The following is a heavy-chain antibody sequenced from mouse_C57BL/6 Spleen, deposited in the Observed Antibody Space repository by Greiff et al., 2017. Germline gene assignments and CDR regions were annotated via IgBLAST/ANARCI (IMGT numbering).Heavy chain of an antibody. CDR2: IYPGSGNT. Sequence: VQLQQSGAELVRPGASVKLSCKASGYTFTDYYINWVKQRPGQGLEWIARIYPGSGNTYYNEKFKGKATLTAEKSSSTAYMQLSSLTSEDSAVYFCARVDSSGLFDYWGQGTTLTVSS. D-gene: IGHD3-2*02. J-gene: IGHJ2*01. CDR3: ARVDSSGLFDY. CDR1: GYTFTDYY. V-gene: IGHV1-76*01.